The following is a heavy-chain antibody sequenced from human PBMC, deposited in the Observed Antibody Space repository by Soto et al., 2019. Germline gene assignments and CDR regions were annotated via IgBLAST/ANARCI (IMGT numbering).Heavy chain of an antibody. CDR2: ISYDGSNK. V-gene: IGHV3-30*18. CDR3: AKSTGGSGWYLGYFQH. CDR1: GFTFSSYG. J-gene: IGHJ1*01. Sequence: GGSLRLSCAASGFTFSSYGMHWVRQAPGKGLEWVAVISYDGSNKYYADSVKGRFTISRDNSKNTLYLQMNSLRAEDTAVYYCAKSTGGSGWYLGYFQHWGQGTLVTVSS. D-gene: IGHD6-19*01.